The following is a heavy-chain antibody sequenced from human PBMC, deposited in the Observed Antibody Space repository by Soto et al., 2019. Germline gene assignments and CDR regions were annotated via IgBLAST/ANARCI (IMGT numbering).Heavy chain of an antibody. Sequence: PGGSLRLSCAASGFTFSSYWMSWVRQAPGKGLEWVSAISGSGGSTYYVDSVKGRFAISRDNAKNSLYLQMNSLRAEDTAVYYCARDPSWRDWLPYYFDYWGQGTLVTVSS. CDR1: GFTFSSYW. D-gene: IGHD3-9*01. V-gene: IGHV3-21*01. CDR3: ARDPSWRDWLPYYFDY. J-gene: IGHJ4*02. CDR2: ISGSGGST.